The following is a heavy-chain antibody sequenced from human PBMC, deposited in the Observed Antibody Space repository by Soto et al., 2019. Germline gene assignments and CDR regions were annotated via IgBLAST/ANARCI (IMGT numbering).Heavy chain of an antibody. J-gene: IGHJ3*02. CDR2: IWYDGSNK. D-gene: IGHD1-1*01. CDR1: GFTFSSYG. Sequence: HPGGSLRLSCAASGFTFSSYGMHWVRQAPGKGLEWVAVIWYDGSNKYYADSVKGRFTISRDNSKNTLYLQMNSLRAEDTAVYYCAREQRPHDGAVAFDIWGQGTMVTVSS. CDR3: AREQRPHDGAVAFDI. V-gene: IGHV3-33*01.